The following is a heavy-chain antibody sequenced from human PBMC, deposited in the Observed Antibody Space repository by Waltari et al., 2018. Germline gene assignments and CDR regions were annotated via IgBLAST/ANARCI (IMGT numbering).Heavy chain of an antibody. J-gene: IGHJ1*01. V-gene: IGHV3-7*01. Sequence: EVQLMESGGGLVQPGGSLRLSCAASGFTFSSHWMPWVRQAPGKGVEWVANIKEDGSEKYYVDSVKGRFTISRDNAKNSLYLQMNSLRVEDAAVYYCARLIGGTLTEYYQWGQGTLVTVPS. D-gene: IGHD1-26*01. CDR1: GFTFSSHW. CDR2: IKEDGSEK. CDR3: ARLIGGTLTEYYQ.